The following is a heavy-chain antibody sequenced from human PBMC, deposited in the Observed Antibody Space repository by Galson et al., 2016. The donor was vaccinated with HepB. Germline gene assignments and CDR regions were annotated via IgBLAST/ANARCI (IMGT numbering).Heavy chain of an antibody. V-gene: IGHV3-30-3*01. D-gene: IGHD3-10*01. CDR2: ISDDGSNE. J-gene: IGHJ4*02. Sequence: SLRLSCAASEFTFSYYYMSWIRQAPGKGLEWVAFISDDGSNESYADSVKGRFTISRDNAKNTVFLQLNSLRIEDTAVYYCARGAREFEYWGQGTLVTVSS. CDR3: ARGAREFEY. CDR1: EFTFSYYY.